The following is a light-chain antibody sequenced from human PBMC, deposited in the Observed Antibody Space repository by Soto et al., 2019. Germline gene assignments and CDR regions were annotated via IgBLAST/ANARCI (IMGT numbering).Light chain of an antibody. CDR2: DAS. CDR1: HDISDY. J-gene: IGKJ4*01. CDR3: QHYDSLAPT. V-gene: IGKV1-33*01. Sequence: DIEMTQSPSSLSASVGDRVIITCRASHDISDYLNWYQQEPGKAPKFLIYDASNLETGVPSRFSGSGFGTEFNFTISSLQPEDVATYYCQHYDSLAPTFGGGTRVEIK.